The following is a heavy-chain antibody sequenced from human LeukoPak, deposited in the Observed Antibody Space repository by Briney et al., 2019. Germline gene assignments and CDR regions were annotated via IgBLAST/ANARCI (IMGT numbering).Heavy chain of an antibody. D-gene: IGHD4-17*01. CDR3: ARVQRDGDYVYY. J-gene: IGHJ4*02. V-gene: IGHV1-69*05. CDR1: GGTFSSYA. CDR2: IIPIFGTA. Sequence: VASVKVSCKASGGTFSSYAISWVRQAPGQGLEWMGRIIPIFGTANYAQKFQGRVTITTDESTSTAYMELSSLRSEDTAVYYCARVQRDGDYVYYWGQGTLVTVSS.